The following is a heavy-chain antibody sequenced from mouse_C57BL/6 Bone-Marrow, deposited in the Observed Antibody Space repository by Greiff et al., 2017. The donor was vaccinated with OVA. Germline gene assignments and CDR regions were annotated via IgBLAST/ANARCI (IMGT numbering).Heavy chain of an antibody. J-gene: IGHJ2*01. CDR3: ARRAQATLFDY. CDR1: GFTFSSYA. D-gene: IGHD3-2*02. Sequence: EVQLVESGGGLVKPGGSLKLSCAASGFTFSSYAMSWVRQTPEKRLEWVATISDGGSYTYYPDNVKGRFTISRDNAKNNLYLQMSHLKSEDTAMYYCARRAQATLFDYWGQGTTLTVSS. CDR2: ISDGGSYT. V-gene: IGHV5-4*01.